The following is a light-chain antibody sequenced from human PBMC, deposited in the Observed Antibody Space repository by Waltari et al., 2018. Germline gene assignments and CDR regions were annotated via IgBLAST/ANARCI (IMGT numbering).Light chain of an antibody. CDR2: GAS. V-gene: IGKV3-20*01. Sequence: DIVLTQSPGPLSLSPGERATLSCSASQTVRTTYLAWYHQKPGQAPTLLIYGASSRATGIPDRFSGSGSGTDFSLTISSLEPEDFAVYYCQQYDISPLTFGGGTKVEIK. CDR1: QTVRTTY. J-gene: IGKJ4*01. CDR3: QQYDISPLT.